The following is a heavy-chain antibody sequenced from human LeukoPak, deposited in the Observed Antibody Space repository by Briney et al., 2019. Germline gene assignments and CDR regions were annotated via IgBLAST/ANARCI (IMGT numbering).Heavy chain of an antibody. D-gene: IGHD3-10*01. J-gene: IGHJ5*02. V-gene: IGHV1-8*03. Sequence: ASVKVSCKASGYTFTGYYMHWVRQAPGQGLEWMGWMNPNSGNTGYSQKFQGRVTFTKDTSISTAYMELSSLRSEDTAVYYCARMNYYGSSDNWFDPWGQGTLVTVSS. CDR2: MNPNSGNT. CDR3: ARMNYYGSSDNWFDP. CDR1: GYTFTGYY.